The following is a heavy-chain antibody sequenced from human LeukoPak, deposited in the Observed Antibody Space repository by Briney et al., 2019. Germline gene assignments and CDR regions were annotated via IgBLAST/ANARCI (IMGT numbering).Heavy chain of an antibody. CDR3: ARDKKNDFWSGRSDAFDI. D-gene: IGHD3-3*01. CDR2: INPSGGST. CDR1: GYTLTSYY. V-gene: IGHV1-46*01. J-gene: IGHJ3*02. Sequence: GASVKVSCKASGYTLTSYYMHWVRQAPGQGLEWMGIINPSGGSTSYAQKFQGRVTMTRDTSTSTVYMELSSLRSEDTAVYYCARDKKNDFWSGRSDAFDIWGQGTMVTVSS.